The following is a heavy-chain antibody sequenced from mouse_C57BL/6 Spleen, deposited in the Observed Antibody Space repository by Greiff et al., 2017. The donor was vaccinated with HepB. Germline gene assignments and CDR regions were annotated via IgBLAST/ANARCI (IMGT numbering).Heavy chain of an antibody. V-gene: IGHV3-6*01. D-gene: IGHD2-3*01. Sequence: ESGPGLVKPSQSLSLTCSVTGYSITSGYYLNWIRQFPGNKLEWMGYISYDGSNNYNPSLKNRISITRDTSKNQFFLKLNSVTTEDTATYYCAREDDGYYDYWGQGTTLTVSS. J-gene: IGHJ2*01. CDR3: AREDDGYYDY. CDR2: ISYDGSN. CDR1: GYSITSGYY.